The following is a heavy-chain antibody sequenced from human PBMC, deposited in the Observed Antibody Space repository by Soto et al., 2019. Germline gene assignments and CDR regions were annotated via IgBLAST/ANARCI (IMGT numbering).Heavy chain of an antibody. D-gene: IGHD2-21*02. J-gene: IGHJ6*02. CDR1: GFTFSMYS. Sequence: DVKLVESGGGLVQPGDSLRLSCEVSGFTFSMYSMSWVRQSPGKGLEWVAKIPQDGVDGHYADSVKGRFTISRDNGKNSLYLQLKTLRAEDTAVYYCARDHLILPAHDFFYGSDVWGRGATVTVSS. V-gene: IGHV3-7*03. CDR3: ARDHLILPAHDFFYGSDV. CDR2: IPQDGVDG.